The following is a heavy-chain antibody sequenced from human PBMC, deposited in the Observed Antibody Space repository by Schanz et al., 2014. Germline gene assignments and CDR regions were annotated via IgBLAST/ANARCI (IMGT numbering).Heavy chain of an antibody. CDR1: GYTFTSYY. CDR2: INPSGGST. V-gene: IGHV1-46*01. J-gene: IGHJ3*02. D-gene: IGHD3-3*01. CDR3: VTEKRMESGTWAKAFDI. Sequence: QVQLVQSGAEVKKPGASVKVSCKASGYTFTSYYMHWVRQAPGQGLEWMGIINPSGGSTSYAQKFQGGFTRTRDASTTTVYMELSSLRSDDTAMYYCVTEKRMESGTWAKAFDIWGQGTWVTVSS.